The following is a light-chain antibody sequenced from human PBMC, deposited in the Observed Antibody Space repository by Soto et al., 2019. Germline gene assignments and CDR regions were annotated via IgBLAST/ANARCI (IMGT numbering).Light chain of an antibody. CDR3: SSYTSSSTSVV. V-gene: IGLV2-14*01. CDR2: DVS. Sequence: QSALTQPASVSASPGQSITITCTVTSRDVGTYNYVSWYQQHPGKAPKLMIYDVSNRPSGVSDRFSGSKSGNTASLTISGLQAEDEADYYCSSYTSSSTSVVFGGGTKLTVL. CDR1: SRDVGTYNY. J-gene: IGLJ2*01.